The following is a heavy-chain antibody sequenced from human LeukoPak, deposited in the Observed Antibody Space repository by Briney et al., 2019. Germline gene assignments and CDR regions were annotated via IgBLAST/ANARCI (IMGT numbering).Heavy chain of an antibody. CDR3: ARWPIGYSSSFGGFDP. CDR2: IYPGDSDT. CDR1: GYSFTSYW. Sequence: GASLQISCKGSGYSFTSYWIGWVRQMPGKGLEWMGIIYPGDSDTRYSPSFQGQVTISADKSISTAYLQWSSLKASDTAMYYCARWPIGYSSSFGGFDPWGQGTLVTVSS. J-gene: IGHJ5*02. V-gene: IGHV5-51*01. D-gene: IGHD6-13*01.